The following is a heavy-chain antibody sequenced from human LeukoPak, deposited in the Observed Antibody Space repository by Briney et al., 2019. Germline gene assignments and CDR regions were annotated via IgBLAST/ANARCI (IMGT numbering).Heavy chain of an antibody. Sequence: SETLSLTCTVSGGSISSYYWSWIRQPPGKGLEWIGYIYYSGSTNYNPSLKSRVTISVDTSKNQFSLKLSSVTAADTAVYYCASNIAAAGTPRPDYWGQGTLVTVSS. CDR1: GGSISSYY. V-gene: IGHV4-59*01. CDR3: ASNIAAAGTPRPDY. CDR2: IYYSGST. J-gene: IGHJ4*02. D-gene: IGHD6-13*01.